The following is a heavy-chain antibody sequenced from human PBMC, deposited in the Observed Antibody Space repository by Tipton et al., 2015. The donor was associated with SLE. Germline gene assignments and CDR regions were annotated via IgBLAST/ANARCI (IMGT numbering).Heavy chain of an antibody. D-gene: IGHD3-3*01. CDR3: ARGFWSGYYGRMDV. CDR2: IYYSGST. Sequence: TLSLTCTVSGGSISSGGYYWSWIRQHPGKGLEGIGYIYYSGSTYYNPSLKSRVTISVDMSKNQFSLKLSSVTAADTAVYYCARGFWSGYYGRMDVWGKGTTVTVSS. J-gene: IGHJ6*04. V-gene: IGHV4-31*03. CDR1: GGSISSGGYY.